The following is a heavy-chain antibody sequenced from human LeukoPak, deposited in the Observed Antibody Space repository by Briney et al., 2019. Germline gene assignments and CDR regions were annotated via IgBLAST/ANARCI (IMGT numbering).Heavy chain of an antibody. Sequence: ASVKVSCKASGYTFTSYYMRWVRQAPGQGLEWMGIINPSGGSTSYAQKFQGRVTMTEDTSTDTAYMELSSLRSEDTAVYYCATDFGLTSSRRYFDNHPTYSHTWGQGTLVTVSS. CDR1: GYTFTSYY. CDR2: INPSGGST. J-gene: IGHJ5*02. V-gene: IGHV1-46*01. D-gene: IGHD3-9*01. CDR3: ATDFGLTSSRRYFDNHPTYSHT.